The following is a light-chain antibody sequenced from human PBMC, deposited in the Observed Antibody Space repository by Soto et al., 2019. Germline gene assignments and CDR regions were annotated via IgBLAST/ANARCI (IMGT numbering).Light chain of an antibody. V-gene: IGLV1-44*01. Sequence: QSVLTQPPSASGTPGQRVTISCSGSSSNIGRYTVNWYQQLPGTAPKLLIYSNNQRPSGVPDRFSGSKSGTSASLAISGLQSEDEADYYCAAWDDSLNGYVFGTVTNVTVL. CDR1: SSNIGRYT. CDR2: SNN. CDR3: AAWDDSLNGYV. J-gene: IGLJ1*01.